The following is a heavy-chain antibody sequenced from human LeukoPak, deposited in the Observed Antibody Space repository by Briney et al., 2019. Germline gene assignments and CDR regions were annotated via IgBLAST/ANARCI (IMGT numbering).Heavy chain of an antibody. D-gene: IGHD2-21*02. CDR1: GYRFISNY. CDR2: MHPGNGNT. CDR3: AREGSYCVGGDCYSFDF. Sequence: ASVKVSCKASGYRFISNYIQWVRRAPGLGPEWVGWMHPGNGNTRYAEKFQGRVTMTRDTSISTAYLDLNSLRSDDTAVYYCAREGSYCVGGDCYSFDFWGQGTLITVSS. V-gene: IGHV1-2*02. J-gene: IGHJ4*02.